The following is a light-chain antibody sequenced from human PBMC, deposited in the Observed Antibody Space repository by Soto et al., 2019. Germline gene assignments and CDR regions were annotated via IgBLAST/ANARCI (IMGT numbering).Light chain of an antibody. CDR1: SSNIGSET. V-gene: IGLV1-44*01. CDR2: GNN. CDR3: AAWDDSLNGYV. Sequence: QSVLTQPPSASGTPGQRVTIYCSGSSSNIGSETVNWYQQVPGTAPKLLIYGNNQRPSGVPDRFSGSKSGTSASLAISGLQSEDEADYYCAAWDDSLNGYVFATGTKLTVL. J-gene: IGLJ1*01.